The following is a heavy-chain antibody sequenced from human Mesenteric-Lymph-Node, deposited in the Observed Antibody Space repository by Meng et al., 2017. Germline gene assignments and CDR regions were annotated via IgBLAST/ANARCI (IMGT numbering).Heavy chain of an antibody. Sequence: QVQLQEWGPGLLKLPVTVSVTCAVSGGSLSSRNWWSWVRPPPGKELEWIGEIYHSGSTNYNPSHKSRVTISVDESKNQFSLRLSSVTAADTAVYYCAGVGAYCGGDCYHPRWGQGTLVTVSS. CDR3: AGVGAYCGGDCYHPR. J-gene: IGHJ4*02. CDR2: IYHSGST. D-gene: IGHD2-21*02. CDR1: GGSLSSRNW. V-gene: IGHV4-4*03.